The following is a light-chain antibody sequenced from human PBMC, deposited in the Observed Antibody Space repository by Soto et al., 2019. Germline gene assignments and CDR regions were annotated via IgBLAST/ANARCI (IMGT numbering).Light chain of an antibody. CDR1: QSISSW. CDR2: DAS. Sequence: DIQMTQSPSTVSATVGNRVTITCRASQSISSWLAWYQQKPGKAPKLLIYDASSLESGVPSSFSGSGSGTEFTLTISSLQPDDFATYYCQQYETYSRTFGQGTKVDI. CDR3: QQYETYSRT. J-gene: IGKJ1*01. V-gene: IGKV1-5*01.